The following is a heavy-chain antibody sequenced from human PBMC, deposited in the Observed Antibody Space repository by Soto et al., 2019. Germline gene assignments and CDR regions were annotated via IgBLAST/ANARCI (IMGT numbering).Heavy chain of an antibody. CDR1: GFTLSDYY. CDR2: IISSSSYT. J-gene: IGHJ6*02. V-gene: IGHV3-11*06. Sequence: XGSLRLSCTASGFTLSDYYMSWIRQAPGRGLDWVSYIISSSSYTNYADSVKGRFTISRDNAKNSLYLQMNSLRAEDTAVYYCARDAHETYYDFWSGYYPWSYYGMDVWGQGTTVTVSS. CDR3: ARDAHETYYDFWSGYYPWSYYGMDV. D-gene: IGHD3-3*01.